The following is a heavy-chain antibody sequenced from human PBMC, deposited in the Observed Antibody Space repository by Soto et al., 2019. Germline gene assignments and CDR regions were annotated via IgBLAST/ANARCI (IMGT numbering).Heavy chain of an antibody. CDR3: ARDRVATRGPYYYYGMDV. CDR1: GFTFSSYG. V-gene: IGHV3-33*01. D-gene: IGHD5-12*01. J-gene: IGHJ6*02. Sequence: GGSLRLSCAASGFTFSSYGMHWVRQAPGKGLEWVAVIWYDGSNKYYADSVKGRFTISRDNSKNTLYLQMNSLRAEDTAVYSCARDRVATRGPYYYYGMDVWGQGTTVTVSS. CDR2: IWYDGSNK.